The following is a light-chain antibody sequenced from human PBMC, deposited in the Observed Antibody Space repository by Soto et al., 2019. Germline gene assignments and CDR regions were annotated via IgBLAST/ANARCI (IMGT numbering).Light chain of an antibody. CDR1: QSVSSSY. Sequence: EIVLTQSPGTLSLSPGERATLSCRASQSVSSSYLAWYQQKPGQAPRLLIYGASSRATGNPDRFSGSGSGTDFTLTISRLEPEDFAVYFCQQYGSSPVTFGQGTRLEIK. CDR2: GAS. V-gene: IGKV3-20*01. J-gene: IGKJ5*01. CDR3: QQYGSSPVT.